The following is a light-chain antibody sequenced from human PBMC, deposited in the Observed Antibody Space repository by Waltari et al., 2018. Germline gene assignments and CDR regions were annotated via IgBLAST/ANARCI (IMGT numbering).Light chain of an antibody. CDR1: ALTKKY. CDR2: EDT. Sequence: SYELKQPPSVSVSPGQTARITCSGDALTKKYAYWYQQKSGQAPVLVIYEDTKRPPGNPGRFSVSGAGTIASLTISGAQVDDEGDYYCYSTDRRDHQGVFGGGTKLTVL. CDR3: YSTDRRDHQGV. V-gene: IGLV3-10*01. J-gene: IGLJ3*02.